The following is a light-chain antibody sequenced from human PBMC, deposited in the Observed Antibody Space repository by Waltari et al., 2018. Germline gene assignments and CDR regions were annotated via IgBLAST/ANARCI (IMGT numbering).Light chain of an antibody. CDR1: ALAKKY. Sequence: YELTQPSSVSVSQGQKAPITCSGEALAKKYDRWFQQKPGQAPVLVIYKDNERPSGIPERFSGSTSGTTVTLTISGAQVEDEADYYCYSPADNNLGVFGGGTKLTVL. CDR3: YSPADNNLGV. J-gene: IGLJ3*02. V-gene: IGLV3-27*01. CDR2: KDN.